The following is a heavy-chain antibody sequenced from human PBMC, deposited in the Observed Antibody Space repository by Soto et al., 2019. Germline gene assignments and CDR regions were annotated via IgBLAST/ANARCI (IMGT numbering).Heavy chain of an antibody. Sequence: GGSLSLSCAASGFPCSSYCMHWVRQAPGKGLEWVSYISSSSSTIYYADSVKGRFTISRDNAKNSLYLQMNSLRDEDTAVYYCARGPLYCSGGSCYSHFDYWGQGTLVTVSS. V-gene: IGHV3-48*02. J-gene: IGHJ4*02. CDR3: ARGPLYCSGGSCYSHFDY. D-gene: IGHD2-15*01. CDR2: ISSSSSTI. CDR1: GFPCSSYC.